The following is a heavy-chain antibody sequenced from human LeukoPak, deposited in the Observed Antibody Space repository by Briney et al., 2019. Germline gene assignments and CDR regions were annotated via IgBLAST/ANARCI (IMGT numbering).Heavy chain of an antibody. CDR3: ARGPHSGSYYFDY. D-gene: IGHD1-26*01. Sequence: PSETLSLTCAVYGGSFSDSYWSWIRQPPGKGLEWIGEINHSGSTNFKSSLKSRVTISVDTSKNQFSLKLSSVTAADTAVYYCARGPHSGSYYFDYWGQGTLVTVSS. V-gene: IGHV4-34*01. CDR1: GGSFSDSY. CDR2: INHSGST. J-gene: IGHJ4*02.